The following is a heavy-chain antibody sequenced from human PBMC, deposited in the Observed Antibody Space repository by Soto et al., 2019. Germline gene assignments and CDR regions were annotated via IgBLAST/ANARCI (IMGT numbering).Heavy chain of an antibody. CDR1: GGSTSSDNY. V-gene: IGHV4-4*02. CDR3: ARGECSSNYCFTRWALDI. D-gene: IGHD2-2*01. Sequence: QVQLQESGPGLVKPSQTLSLTCTVSGGSTSSDNYWSWVRQTPGKGLEWIGEISHSGSTNYKPSLKSRVIISADPSKKQFSLNLTSVTAADSGVYYCARGECSSNYCFTRWALDIWGQGTVVTVSS. J-gene: IGHJ3*02. CDR2: ISHSGST.